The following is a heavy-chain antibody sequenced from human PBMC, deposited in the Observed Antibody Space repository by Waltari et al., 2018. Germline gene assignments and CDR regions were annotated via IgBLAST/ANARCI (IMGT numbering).Heavy chain of an antibody. J-gene: IGHJ2*01. CDR2: INTNTGNP. CDR1: GYTFTSYA. Sequence: QVQLVQSGSELKKPGASVVVSCKASGYTFTSYAMNWVRQAPGHGLEWMGWINTNTGNPTYAQGFTGRFVFSLDTSIITAYLQISRLKAEDTAVYYCARDKTEWYFDLWGRGTLVTVSS. CDR3: ARDKTEWYFDL. V-gene: IGHV7-4-1*02.